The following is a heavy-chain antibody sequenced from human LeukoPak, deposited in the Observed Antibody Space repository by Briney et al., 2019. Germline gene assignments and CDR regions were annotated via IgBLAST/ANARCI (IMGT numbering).Heavy chain of an antibody. Sequence: KPSETLSLTCTVSGGSISSSSYYWGWIRQPPGKGLEWIGSIYYSGSTYYNPSLKSRVTISVDTSKNQFSLKLSSVTAADTAVYYCARATTTVTTLDYWGQGTLVTVSS. CDR3: ARATTTVTTLDY. CDR2: IYYSGST. V-gene: IGHV4-39*07. CDR1: GGSISSSSYY. J-gene: IGHJ4*02. D-gene: IGHD4-11*01.